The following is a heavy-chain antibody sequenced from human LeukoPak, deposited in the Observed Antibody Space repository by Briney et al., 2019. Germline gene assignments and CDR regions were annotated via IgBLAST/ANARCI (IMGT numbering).Heavy chain of an antibody. Sequence: SETLSLTCPVCGGSFSGYYWSWLRQPPGKGLEWIGEINPSGSTNYNPSLKSRVTISVDTSKNQFSLKLSSVTAADTAVYYCARGAYCSGGSCYYNWFDPWGQGTLGTVSS. CDR3: ARGAYCSGGSCYYNWFDP. V-gene: IGHV4-34*01. J-gene: IGHJ5*02. CDR1: GGSFSGYY. D-gene: IGHD2-15*01. CDR2: INPSGST.